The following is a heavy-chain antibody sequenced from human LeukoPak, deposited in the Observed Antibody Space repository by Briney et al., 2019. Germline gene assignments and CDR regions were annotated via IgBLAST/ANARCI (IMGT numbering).Heavy chain of an antibody. J-gene: IGHJ3*02. D-gene: IGHD4-11*01. CDR1: GFTFSNAW. V-gene: IGHV3-15*01. Sequence: PGGSLRLSCAASGFTFSNAWMSWVRQAPGKGLEWVGRIKSKTDGGITDYAAPVKGRFTISRDDSKNTLYLQMNSLKTEDTAVYYCTTVGDYSNYEMPCADIWGQGTMVTVSS. CDR3: TTVGDYSNYEMPCADI. CDR2: IKSKTDGGIT.